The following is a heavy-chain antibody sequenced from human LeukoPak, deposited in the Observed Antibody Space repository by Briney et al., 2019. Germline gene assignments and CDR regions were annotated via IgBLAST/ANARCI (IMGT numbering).Heavy chain of an antibody. J-gene: IGHJ4*02. V-gene: IGHV4-4*07. CDR2: IYTSGST. D-gene: IGHD3-3*01. Sequence: PSETLSLTCTVSGGSISSYYWSWIRQPAGKGLEWIGRIYTSGSTNYNPSLKSRVTISVDTSKNQFSLKLSSVTAADTAVYYCASAGTYYDFWSGYYPFDYWGQGTLVTVSS. CDR3: ASAGTYYDFWSGYYPFDY. CDR1: GGSISSYY.